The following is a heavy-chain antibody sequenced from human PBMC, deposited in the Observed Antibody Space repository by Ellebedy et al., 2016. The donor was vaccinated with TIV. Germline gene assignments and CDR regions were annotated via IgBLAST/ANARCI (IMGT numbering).Heavy chain of an antibody. CDR1: GFDYSVYS. J-gene: IGHJ4*02. Sequence: GGSLRLSCAASGFDYSVYSMNWVRQAPGKGLEWVSYIRSSSSTIYYADSVKGRFTISRDNAKNSLYLQMNSLRAEDTAVYYCARDSGSYSNDFDYWGQGTLVTVSS. D-gene: IGHD3-10*01. CDR3: ARDSGSYSNDFDY. CDR2: IRSSSSTI. V-gene: IGHV3-48*04.